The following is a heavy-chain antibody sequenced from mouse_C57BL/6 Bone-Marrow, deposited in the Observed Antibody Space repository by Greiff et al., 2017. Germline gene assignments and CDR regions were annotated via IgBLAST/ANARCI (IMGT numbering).Heavy chain of an antibody. Sequence: EVQLVESGPGLVKPSQSLSLTCSVTGYSITSGYYWNWIRQFPGNKLEWMGYISYDGSNNYNPSLKNRISITRDTSTNQFFLKLNSVTTEDTATYYCAREPFAYWGQGTLVTVSA. J-gene: IGHJ3*01. V-gene: IGHV3-6*01. CDR2: ISYDGSN. CDR1: GYSITSGYY. CDR3: AREPFAY.